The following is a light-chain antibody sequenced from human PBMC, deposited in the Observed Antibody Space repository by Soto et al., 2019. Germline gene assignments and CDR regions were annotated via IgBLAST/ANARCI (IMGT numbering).Light chain of an antibody. CDR3: QQYDKWPPLT. J-gene: IGKJ4*01. V-gene: IGKV3-15*01. CDR1: QGVSSN. CDR2: GAS. Sequence: EIVMTQSPATLSVSPGERATLSCRASQGVSSNLAWYQQKPGQAPRLLISGASTRATGIPARFSGSGSGTEFTLTISSLQSEDVAVYYCQQYDKWPPLTVGGGTKVEIK.